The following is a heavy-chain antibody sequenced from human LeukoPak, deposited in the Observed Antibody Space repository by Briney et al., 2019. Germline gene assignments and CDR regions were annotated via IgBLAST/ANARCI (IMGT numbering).Heavy chain of an antibody. J-gene: IGHJ4*02. CDR3: ARRHGGNYLLFPFDY. CDR2: IYHSGST. D-gene: IGHD4-23*01. V-gene: IGHV4-38-2*02. Sequence: SETLSLTCTVSGYSISSGYYWGWIRQPPGKGLEWIGNIYHSGSTYYNPSLKSRVTISVDTSKNHFSLKLRSVTAADTAVYYCARRHGGNYLLFPFDYWGQGTLVTVSS. CDR1: GYSISSGYY.